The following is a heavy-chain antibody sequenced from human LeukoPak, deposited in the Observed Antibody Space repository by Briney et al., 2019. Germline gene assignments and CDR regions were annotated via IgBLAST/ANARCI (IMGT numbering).Heavy chain of an antibody. D-gene: IGHD4-17*01. CDR1: GGTFSSYA. CDR2: IIPILGIA. CDR3: ASRKKTTNDAFDI. Sequence: SVTVSCKASGGTFSSYAISWVRQAPGQGLEWMGRIIPILGIANYAQKFQGRVTITADKSTSTAYMELSSLRSEDTAVYYCASRKKTTNDAFDIWGQGTMVTVSS. J-gene: IGHJ3*02. V-gene: IGHV1-69*04.